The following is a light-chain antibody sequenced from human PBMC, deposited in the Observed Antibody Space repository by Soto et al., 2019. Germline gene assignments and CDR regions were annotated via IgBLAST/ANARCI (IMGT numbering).Light chain of an antibody. V-gene: IGKV3-20*01. J-gene: IGKJ1*01. CDR3: QQYRRSGT. Sequence: ETVLTQSPGTLSLSPGERATLSCRASQSVSTHYLAWYQQKPGPAPRLLIYGASNRAAGIPGGFSCSGCGQAFNLTSSGLAAEHFAVYFWQQYRRSGTFGQGTKVDIK. CDR2: GAS. CDR1: QSVSTHY.